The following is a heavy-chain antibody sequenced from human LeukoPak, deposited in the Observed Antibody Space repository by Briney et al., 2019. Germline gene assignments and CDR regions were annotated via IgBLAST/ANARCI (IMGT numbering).Heavy chain of an antibody. Sequence: PSETLSLTCAVYGGSFSGYYWSWIRQPPGKGLEWIGEINHGGSTNYNPSLKSRLTISVDTSKNQFSLKLSSVTAADTAVYYCAREGVYYDILAAYYRPYYFDFWGRGTLVTVYS. CDR3: AREGVYYDILAAYYRPYYFDF. V-gene: IGHV4-34*01. CDR2: INHGGST. D-gene: IGHD3-9*01. J-gene: IGHJ4*02. CDR1: GGSFSGYY.